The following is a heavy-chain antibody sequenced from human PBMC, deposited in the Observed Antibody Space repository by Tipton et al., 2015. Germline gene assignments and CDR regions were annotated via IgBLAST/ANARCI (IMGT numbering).Heavy chain of an antibody. CDR1: GYSFTSYY. CDR2: INPSVDSR. J-gene: IGHJ5*02. CDR3: ARDRDYHISSGSPGGFDP. D-gene: IGHD3-9*01. V-gene: IGHV1-46*01. Sequence: QVQLVQSGAEVKKPGASVKVSCKAFGYSFTSYYMHWVRQAPGQGLEWMGIINPSVDSRSYAQKFQGRVTMTMDTSTSTVYMELSSLRSEDTAVYYCARDRDYHISSGSPGGFDPWGQGTLVTVSS.